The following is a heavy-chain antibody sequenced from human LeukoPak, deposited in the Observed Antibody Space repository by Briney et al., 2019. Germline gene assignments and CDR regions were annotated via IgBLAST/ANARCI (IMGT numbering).Heavy chain of an antibody. D-gene: IGHD3-22*01. Sequence: SETLSLTCTVSGGSIFSYYWNWIRQSPGKGLEWLGYIYSIGITHYSPSLRSRGTISIATSKNQFSLRLASVTAADTAIYYCARLAYFDSSGYSPTSGYFDLWGRGTLVTVSS. CDR1: GGSIFSYY. V-gene: IGHV4-4*08. CDR3: ARLAYFDSSGYSPTSGYFDL. CDR2: IYSIGIT. J-gene: IGHJ2*01.